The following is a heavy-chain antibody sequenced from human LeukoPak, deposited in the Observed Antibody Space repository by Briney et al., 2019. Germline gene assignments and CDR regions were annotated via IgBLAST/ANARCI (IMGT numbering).Heavy chain of an antibody. J-gene: IGHJ5*02. Sequence: PSETLSLTCTVSGGSISSSRYYWSWIRQPPGKGLEWIGYIYYSGSTNYNPSLKSRVTISVDTSKNQFSLKLSSVTAADTAVYYCARAMGIAAAGPLNWFDPWGQGTLVTVSS. CDR1: GGSISSSRYY. CDR2: IYYSGST. V-gene: IGHV4-61*01. CDR3: ARAMGIAAAGPLNWFDP. D-gene: IGHD6-13*01.